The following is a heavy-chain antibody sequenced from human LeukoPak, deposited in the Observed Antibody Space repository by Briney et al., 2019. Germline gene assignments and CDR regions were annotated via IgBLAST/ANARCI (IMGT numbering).Heavy chain of an antibody. D-gene: IGHD6-13*01. Sequence: GGSLRLSCAASGFTFSNYWMRWVRQVPGEGLVWVSYIHTDGRTTGYADSVKGRFTISRDNSKNTLYLQMSSLRAEDTAMYYCVTESHSRSWYYWGQGTLVTVSS. CDR3: VTESHSRSWYY. CDR1: GFTFSNYW. CDR2: IHTDGRTT. J-gene: IGHJ4*02. V-gene: IGHV3-74*01.